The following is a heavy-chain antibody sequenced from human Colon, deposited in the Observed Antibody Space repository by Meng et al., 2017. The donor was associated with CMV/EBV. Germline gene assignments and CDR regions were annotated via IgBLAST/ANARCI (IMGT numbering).Heavy chain of an antibody. CDR2: ISGGGTTT. V-gene: IGHV3-23*01. D-gene: IGHD3-3*01. J-gene: IGHJ4*02. CDR3: AKGREYIDFWSGFT. CDR1: GFTFSNYA. Sequence: GSGFTFSNYAMSLVRQAPGKGLEWLSVISGGGTTTYYADSVKGRFTISRDNSKNTVYLQMNSLEAEDTALYYCAKGREYIDFWSGFTWGQGTLVTVSS.